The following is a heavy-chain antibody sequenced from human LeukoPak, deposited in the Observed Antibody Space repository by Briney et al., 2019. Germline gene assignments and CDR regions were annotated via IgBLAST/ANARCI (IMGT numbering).Heavy chain of an antibody. CDR2: IYDSGST. V-gene: IGHV4-59*08. Sequence: SETLSLTCAVSGGSMSSYYWSWIRQPPGKGLEWIGYIYDSGSTNYNPSLKSRVTISIDTSKNQFSLKLSSVTATDTALYYCARHQGSNWISPIDYWGQGTLVTVSS. D-gene: IGHD1-20*01. CDR1: GGSMSSYY. J-gene: IGHJ4*02. CDR3: ARHQGSNWISPIDY.